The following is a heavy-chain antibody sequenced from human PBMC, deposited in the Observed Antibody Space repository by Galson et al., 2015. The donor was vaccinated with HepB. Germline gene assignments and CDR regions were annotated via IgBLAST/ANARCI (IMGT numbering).Heavy chain of an antibody. CDR1: GYIFTDFG. D-gene: IGHD1/OR15-1a*01. CDR2: ISAYSGNM. CDR3: TRDLGGTPGIFLDY. J-gene: IGHJ4*02. V-gene: IGHV1-18*04. Sequence: SVKVSCKASGYIFTDFGISWVRQAPGHGLEWMGWISAYSGNMKYAQYLQGRVAMTTDTSTNTAYMELRSLTSDDTAVYYCTRDLGGTPGIFLDYWCQGTLVTVSS.